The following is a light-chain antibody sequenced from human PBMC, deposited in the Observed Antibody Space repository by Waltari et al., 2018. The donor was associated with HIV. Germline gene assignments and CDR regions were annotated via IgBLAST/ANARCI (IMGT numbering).Light chain of an antibody. CDR3: QQYYTVPLT. V-gene: IGKV4-1*01. J-gene: IGKJ4*01. Sequence: DIVMTQSPDSLALSLGERATLDCKSSQSVLFNSNSKNYLAWYQQKPGQPPKLLIYWASARESGVPDRFSGSGSGTDFTLTISSLQAEDVAVYYCQQYYTVPLTFGGGTKVEI. CDR2: WAS. CDR1: QSVLFNSNSKNY.